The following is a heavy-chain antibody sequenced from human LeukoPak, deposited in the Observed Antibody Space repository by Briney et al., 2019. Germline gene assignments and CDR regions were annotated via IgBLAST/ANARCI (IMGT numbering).Heavy chain of an antibody. V-gene: IGHV3-21*01. J-gene: IGHJ6*02. CDR1: GFTFNSYT. Sequence: PGGSLRLSRAASGFTFNSYTMNWVRQAPGKGLEWVSSISSSSGYIYYADSVKGRLTISRDNTKNSLYLQMNSLRVEDTAVYYCARSAIHYGMDVWGQGTTVTVSS. CDR3: ARSAIHYGMDV. D-gene: IGHD2-2*01. CDR2: ISSSSGYI.